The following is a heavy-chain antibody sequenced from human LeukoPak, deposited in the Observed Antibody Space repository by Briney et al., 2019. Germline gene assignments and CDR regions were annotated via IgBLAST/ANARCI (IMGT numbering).Heavy chain of an antibody. D-gene: IGHD5-18*01. CDR3: ARCRRYSYAYNWFDP. CDR1: GGSISSSSYY. Sequence: SETLSLTCTVSGGSISSSSYYWGWIRQPPGKGLEWIGSIYYSGSTYYNPPLKSRVTISVDTSKNQFSLKLSSVTAADTAVYYCARCRRYSYAYNWFDPWGQGTLVTVSS. J-gene: IGHJ5*02. V-gene: IGHV4-39*07. CDR2: IYYSGST.